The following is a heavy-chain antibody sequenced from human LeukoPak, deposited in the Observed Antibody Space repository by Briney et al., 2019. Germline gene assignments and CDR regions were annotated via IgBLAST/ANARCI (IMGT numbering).Heavy chain of an antibody. CDR3: ARAYYDILTGYRHLDY. J-gene: IGHJ4*02. Sequence: ASVKVSCKASGYTFTSYGISWVRQAPGQGLEWMGWISAYNGNTNYAQKLQGRVTMTTDTSTSTAYMELRSRRSDDTAVYYWARAYYDILTGYRHLDYWGQGTLVTVSS. CDR2: ISAYNGNT. V-gene: IGHV1-18*01. CDR1: GYTFTSYG. D-gene: IGHD3-9*01.